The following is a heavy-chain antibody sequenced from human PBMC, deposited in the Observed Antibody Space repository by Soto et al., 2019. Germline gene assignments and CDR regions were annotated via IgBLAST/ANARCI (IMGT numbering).Heavy chain of an antibody. D-gene: IGHD3-16*01. CDR2: INGRGNYI. CDR3: ASLGRHG. Sequence: GGSLRLSCASSGFTFSTYTMNWVRQAPGKGLEWVSSINGRGNYIYYAESVKGRFTISRDNAKNSLYLQMNSLRAEDTAVYYCASLGRHGWGQGTTVTVSS. J-gene: IGHJ6*02. CDR1: GFTFSTYT. V-gene: IGHV3-21*06.